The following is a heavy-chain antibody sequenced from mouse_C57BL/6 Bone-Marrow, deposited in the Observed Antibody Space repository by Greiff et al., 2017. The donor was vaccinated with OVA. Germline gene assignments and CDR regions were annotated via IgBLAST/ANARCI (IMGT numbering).Heavy chain of an antibody. CDR1: GYTFTDYY. V-gene: IGHV1-75*01. D-gene: IGHD5-1*01. CDR2: IFPGSGST. J-gene: IGHJ2*01. CDR3: ARSRSTLGISFYFDY. Sequence: QVHVKQSGPELVKPGASVKISCKASGYTFTDYYINWVKQRPGQGLEWIGWIFPGSGSTYYNEKFKGKATLTVDKSSSTAYMLLSSLTSEDSAVYFCARSRSTLGISFYFDYWGQGTTLTVSS.